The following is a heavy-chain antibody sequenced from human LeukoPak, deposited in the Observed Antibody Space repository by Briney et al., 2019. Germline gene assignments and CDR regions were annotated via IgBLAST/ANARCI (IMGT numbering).Heavy chain of an antibody. J-gene: IGHJ3*02. D-gene: IGHD2-2*03. Sequence: PSETLSLTCAVYGGSFSGYYWSWIRQPPGKGLEWIGEINHSGSTNYNPSLKSRVTISVDTSKNQFSLKLSSVTAADTAVYYCARFFAMDNDAFDIWGQGTMVTVSS. CDR3: ARFFAMDNDAFDI. V-gene: IGHV4-34*01. CDR2: INHSGST. CDR1: GGSFSGYY.